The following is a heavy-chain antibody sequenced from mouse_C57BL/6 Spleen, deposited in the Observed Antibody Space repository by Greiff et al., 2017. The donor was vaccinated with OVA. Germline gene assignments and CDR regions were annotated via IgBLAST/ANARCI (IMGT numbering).Heavy chain of an antibody. CDR2: INPNNGGT. CDR1: GYTFTDYY. Sequence: EVQLQQSGPELVKPGASVKISCKASGYTFTDYYMNWVKQSHGKSLEWIGDINPNNGGTSYNQKFKGKATLTVDKSSSTAYMELRSLTSEDSAVYYCARPQLAYFDYWGQGTTLTVSS. V-gene: IGHV1-26*01. J-gene: IGHJ2*01. CDR3: ARPQLAYFDY. D-gene: IGHD4-1*02.